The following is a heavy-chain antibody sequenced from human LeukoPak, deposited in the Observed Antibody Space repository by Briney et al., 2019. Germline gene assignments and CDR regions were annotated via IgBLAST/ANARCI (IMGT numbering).Heavy chain of an antibody. CDR2: IRYDGGDK. D-gene: IGHD5-24*01. Sequence: PGCSLTLSCAASGFTFNNYDMHWVRQTPGQGLEGVAFIRYDGGDKYYVDSVKGRFTISRDNSRNTLYLQMNSLTAEDTAVYYCAKNRGSHNYADAFEIWGQGTMVRVYS. CDR3: AKNRGSHNYADAFEI. CDR1: GFTFNNYD. V-gene: IGHV3-30*02. J-gene: IGHJ3*02.